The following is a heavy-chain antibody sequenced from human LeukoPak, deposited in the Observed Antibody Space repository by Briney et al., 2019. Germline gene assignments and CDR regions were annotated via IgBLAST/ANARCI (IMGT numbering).Heavy chain of an antibody. CDR2: IY. CDR1: GYRFTNYW. CDR3: ARRRDLYSGSYYPFDY. J-gene: IGHJ4*02. D-gene: IGHD1-26*01. V-gene: IGHV5-51*01. Sequence: GESLQISCKGPGYRFTNYWIGWVRQMPGKGLEWMGIIYSPSFQGQVTISADKSISTAYLQWSSLKASDTAMYYCARRRDLYSGSYYPFDYWGQGTLVTVSS.